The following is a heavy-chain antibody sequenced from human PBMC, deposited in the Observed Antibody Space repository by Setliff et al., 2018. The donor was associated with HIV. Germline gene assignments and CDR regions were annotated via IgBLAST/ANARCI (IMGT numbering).Heavy chain of an antibody. CDR3: TRRRRAPGTEDLEAY. D-gene: IGHD1-26*01. Sequence: ESLKISCKASGYTFTNYWIGWVRQMPGKGLEWIGVIYPGDLITRYGPSFQGQVSISADVSITTAYLQWSSLKASDTAMYYCTRRRRAPGTEDLEAYWGQGTLVTVS. CDR2: IYPGDLIT. CDR1: GYTFTNYW. J-gene: IGHJ4*02. V-gene: IGHV5-51*01.